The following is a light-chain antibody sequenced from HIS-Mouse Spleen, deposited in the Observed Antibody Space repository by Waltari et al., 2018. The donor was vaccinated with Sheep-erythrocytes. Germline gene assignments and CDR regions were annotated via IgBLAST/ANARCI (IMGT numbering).Light chain of an antibody. CDR1: SGHSSYA. CDR3: QTWGTGIHVV. V-gene: IGLV4-69*01. CDR2: LNSDGSH. J-gene: IGLJ2*01. Sequence: QLVLTQSPSASASLGASVQLTCTLSSGHSSYAIAWHQQQPEKGPRYLMKLNSDGSHSTVDGITDRFSGSSSGAARYLTIASLQSEDEADYYCQTWGTGIHVVFGGGTKLTVL.